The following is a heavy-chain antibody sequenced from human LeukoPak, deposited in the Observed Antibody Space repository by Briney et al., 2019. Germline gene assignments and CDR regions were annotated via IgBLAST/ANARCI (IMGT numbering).Heavy chain of an antibody. CDR2: ISSSGSTI. CDR1: GFTFSDYY. CDR3: ARDYYGDYAYYGMDV. V-gene: IGHV3-11*01. D-gene: IGHD4-17*01. J-gene: IGHJ6*02. Sequence: PGGSLRLSCAASGFTFSDYYMSWIRQAPGKGLEWVSYISSSGSTIYYADSVKGRFTISRDSAKNSLYLQMNSLRAEDTAVYYCARDYYGDYAYYGMDVWGQGTTATVSS.